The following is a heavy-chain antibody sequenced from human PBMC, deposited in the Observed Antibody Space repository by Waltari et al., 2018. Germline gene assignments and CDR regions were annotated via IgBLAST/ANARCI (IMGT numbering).Heavy chain of an antibody. CDR3: ARELWFRELSSRGWFDP. J-gene: IGHJ5*02. Sequence: QLQLQESGPGLVKPSETLSLTCTVSGGSISSSSYYWGWIRQPPGKGLEWIGSIYYSGSTYYNPSLKSRVTISVDTSKNQFSLKLSSVTAADTVVYYCARELWFRELSSRGWFDPWGQGTLVTVSS. CDR1: GGSISSSSYY. D-gene: IGHD3-10*01. V-gene: IGHV4-39*07. CDR2: IYYSGST.